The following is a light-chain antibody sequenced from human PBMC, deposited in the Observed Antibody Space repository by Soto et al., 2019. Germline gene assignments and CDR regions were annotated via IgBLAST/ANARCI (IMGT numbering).Light chain of an antibody. J-gene: IGLJ7*01. CDR2: DVS. Sequence: QSALTQPRSVSGSPGQSVTISCTGTSSDVGAYNFVSWYQQHPGRVPKLMIYDVSRRPSGVPDRFSGSKSRNTASLTISGLQADDAADYYCCSYAGSYTLVFGGGTQLTVL. CDR1: SSDVGAYNF. CDR3: CSYAGSYTLV. V-gene: IGLV2-11*01.